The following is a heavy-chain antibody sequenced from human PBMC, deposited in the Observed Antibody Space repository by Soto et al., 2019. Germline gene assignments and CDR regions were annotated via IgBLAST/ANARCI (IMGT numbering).Heavy chain of an antibody. CDR1: GGSISSGGYY. J-gene: IGHJ4*02. Sequence: SETLSLTCTVSGGSISSGGYYWNWIRQHPGKGLEWIGYIYYSGSTYYNPSLKSRVTISADTSKNQFSLKLSSVTAADTAVYYCARTKDGDLDYWGQGTLVTGSS. D-gene: IGHD2-8*01. CDR3: ARTKDGDLDY. V-gene: IGHV4-31*03. CDR2: IYYSGST.